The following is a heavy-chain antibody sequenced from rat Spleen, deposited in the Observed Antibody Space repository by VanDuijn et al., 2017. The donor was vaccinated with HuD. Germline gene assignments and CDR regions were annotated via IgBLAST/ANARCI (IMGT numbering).Heavy chain of an antibody. D-gene: IGHD1-12*02. J-gene: IGHJ2*01. CDR1: GYSITSNY. CDR3: ARWDYYDGTYYDEGFAY. V-gene: IGHV3-1*01. Sequence: EVQLQESGPGLVKPSQSLSLTCSVTGYSITSNYWGWIRKFPGNKMEWMGYISYSGSTSYNPSLKSRISITRDTSKNQFFLQVNSVTTEDTATYYCARWDYYDGTYYDEGFAYWGQGVMVTVSS. CDR2: ISYSGST.